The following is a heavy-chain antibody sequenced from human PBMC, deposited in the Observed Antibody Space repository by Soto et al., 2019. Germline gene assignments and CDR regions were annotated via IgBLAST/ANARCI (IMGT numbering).Heavy chain of an antibody. V-gene: IGHV1-69*01. CDR3: VRDSGAKLSSS. D-gene: IGHD6-13*01. CDR1: GGTFSSYR. Sequence: QIQLVQSGAEVKKPGSSVKVSCKASGGTFSSYRINWVRQAPGQGLEWVGGIVPIHRTADHAQKFQGRVTITADASAHTTYMELRSLTSQDTAVYYCVRDSGAKLSSSWGQGTLVTVSS. J-gene: IGHJ1*01. CDR2: IVPIHRTA.